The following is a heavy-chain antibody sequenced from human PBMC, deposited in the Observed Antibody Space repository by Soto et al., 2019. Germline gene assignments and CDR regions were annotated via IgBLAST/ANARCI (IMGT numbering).Heavy chain of an antibody. CDR3: ARWGGSYYPAHYGMDV. CDR2: INHSGST. V-gene: IGHV4-34*01. Sequence: QGQLQQWGAGLLKPSETLSLTCAVYGGSFSGYYWSWIRQPPGKGLEWIGEINHSGSTNYNPSLKSRVTISVDTSKNQFSLKLSSVAAADTAVYYCARWGGSYYPAHYGMDVWGQGNTVTVAS. J-gene: IGHJ6*02. CDR1: GGSFSGYY. D-gene: IGHD1-26*01.